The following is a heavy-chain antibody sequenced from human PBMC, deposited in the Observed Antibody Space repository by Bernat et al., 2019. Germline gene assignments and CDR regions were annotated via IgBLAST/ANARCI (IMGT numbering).Heavy chain of an antibody. CDR2: ISGLVGST. D-gene: IGHD3-10*02. Sequence: EFTFSSYAMSWVRQAPGKGLELFSAISGLVGSTYYADSLKCRFTISRDNSKNTLYLQMNSLRAEDTAVYYFAVRGQRSDDAFDIWGKG. V-gene: IGHV3-23*01. J-gene: IGHJ3*02. CDR3: AVRGQRSDDAFDI. CDR1: EFTFSSYA.